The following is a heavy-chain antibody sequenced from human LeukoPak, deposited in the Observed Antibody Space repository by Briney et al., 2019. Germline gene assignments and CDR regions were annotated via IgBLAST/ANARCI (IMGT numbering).Heavy chain of an antibody. Sequence: GGSLRLSCAASGFTVSSSYMSWVRQAPGKGLEWVVVVESGGSTYYADCVKGRFTLSRDNSQNTFYLQTNSLRADDTAVYYCARGRFDSSGYYIYDAFDIWGQGTVVTVSS. J-gene: IGHJ3*02. CDR3: ARGRFDSSGYYIYDAFDI. CDR1: GFTVSSSY. CDR2: VESGGST. V-gene: IGHV3-53*01. D-gene: IGHD3-22*01.